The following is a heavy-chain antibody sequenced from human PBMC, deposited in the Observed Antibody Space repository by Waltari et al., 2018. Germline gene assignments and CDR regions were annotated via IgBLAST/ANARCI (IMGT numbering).Heavy chain of an antibody. CDR3: AKAADGVYRSAWFPFGGDH. D-gene: IGHD6-19*01. Sequence: EVQLLESGGGLAQPGGSLRLSCAASGFTFSSYAMGWVRQTPGKGLEWVSLISNSGGGTYYPDPVKGRFTISRDNSKNTLYLQMNSLRADDTAVYYCAKAADGVYRSAWFPFGGDHWGQGALVTVSS. CDR1: GFTFSSYA. J-gene: IGHJ4*02. V-gene: IGHV3-23*01. CDR2: ISNSGGGT.